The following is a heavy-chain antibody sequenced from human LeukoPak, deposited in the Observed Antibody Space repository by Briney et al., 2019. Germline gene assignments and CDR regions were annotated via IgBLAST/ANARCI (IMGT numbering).Heavy chain of an antibody. CDR1: GGTFSSYA. V-gene: IGHV1-69*06. CDR3: ATVFYGGRGEFDY. Sequence: ASVKVSCKASGGTFSSYAISWVRQAPGQGLEWMGGIIPIFGTANYAQKFQGRVTMTEDTSTDTAYMELGSLRSEDTAVYYCATVFYGGRGEFDYWGQGTLVTVSS. J-gene: IGHJ4*02. CDR2: IIPIFGTA. D-gene: IGHD4-23*01.